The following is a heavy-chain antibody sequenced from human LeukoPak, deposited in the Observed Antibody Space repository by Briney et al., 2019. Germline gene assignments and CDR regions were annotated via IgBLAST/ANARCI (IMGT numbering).Heavy chain of an antibody. Sequence: GGSLRLSCAASGFTFSSYEMNWVRQAPGKGLEWVSYISSRGTTTYYADSVKGRFTISRDNAENSLYLQMNSLRAEDTAVYYCARRGRYCSSTSCYVDYWGQGTLVTVSS. D-gene: IGHD2-2*01. CDR1: GFTFSSYE. J-gene: IGHJ4*02. CDR3: ARRGRYCSSTSCYVDY. CDR2: ISSRGTTT. V-gene: IGHV3-48*03.